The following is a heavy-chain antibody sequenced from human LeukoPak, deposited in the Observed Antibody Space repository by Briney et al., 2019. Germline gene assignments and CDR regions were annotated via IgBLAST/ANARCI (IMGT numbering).Heavy chain of an antibody. CDR1: GFTLSSYA. D-gene: IGHD6-19*01. V-gene: IGHV3-23*01. CDR2: ISGSGGST. CDR3: AKDPAVAGIKYYYYYYGMDV. J-gene: IGHJ6*02. Sequence: PGKSLRLSCAVSGFTLSSYAMSWVRQAPGKGLEWVSAISGSGGSTYYADSVKGRFTISRDNSKNTLYLQMNSVRAEDTAVYYCAKDPAVAGIKYYYYYYGMDVWGQGTTVTVSS.